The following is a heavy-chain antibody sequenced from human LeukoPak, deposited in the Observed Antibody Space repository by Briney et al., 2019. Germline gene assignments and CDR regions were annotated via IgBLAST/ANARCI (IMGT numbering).Heavy chain of an antibody. CDR1: GYTFTNYY. J-gene: IGHJ3*02. V-gene: IGHV1-46*01. CDR3: ARENGDYSTALGAFDI. CDR2: INPDGGST. Sequence: ASVKVSCKASGYTFTNYYMHWVRQAPGQGLEWMGVINPDGGSTSYAQKFQGRVTMTRGTSTSTVYMELSSLRSEDTAVYYCARENGDYSTALGAFDIWGQGTMVTVSS. D-gene: IGHD4-17*01.